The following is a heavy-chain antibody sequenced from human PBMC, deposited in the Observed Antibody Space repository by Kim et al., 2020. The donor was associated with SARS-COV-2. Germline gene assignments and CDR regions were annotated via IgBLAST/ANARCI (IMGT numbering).Heavy chain of an antibody. Sequence: GGSLRLSCAASGFTFSSYWMNSVRQAPGKGLVWVSRINSDGSRPSYADSVKGRFTISRDNGKNTLYLQMNSLRAEDTAVYYCAIEGVDVVPKQDYWVQGTMVTVST. V-gene: IGHV3-74*01. J-gene: IGHJ4*02. CDR1: GFTFSSYW. CDR3: AIEGVDVVPKQDY. D-gene: IGHD2-15*01. CDR2: INSDGSRP.